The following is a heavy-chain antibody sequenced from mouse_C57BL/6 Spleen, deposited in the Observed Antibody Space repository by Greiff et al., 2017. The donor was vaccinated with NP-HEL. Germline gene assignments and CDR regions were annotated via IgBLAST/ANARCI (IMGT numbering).Heavy chain of an antibody. D-gene: IGHD1-1*01. J-gene: IGHJ1*03. CDR1: GYTFTSYW. V-gene: IGHV1-7*01. CDR3: ATTVVGGRPYFDV. CDR2: INPSSGYT. Sequence: VQLQQSGAELAKPGASVKLSCKASGYTFTSYWMHWVKQRPGQGLEWIGYINPSSGYTKYNQKFKDKATLTADKSSSTAYMQLSSLTYEDSAVYYCATTVVGGRPYFDVWGTGTTVTVSS.